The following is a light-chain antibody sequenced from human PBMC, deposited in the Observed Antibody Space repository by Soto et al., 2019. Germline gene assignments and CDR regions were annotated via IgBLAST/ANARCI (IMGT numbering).Light chain of an antibody. CDR1: SSDIGGYDY. CDR3: TSYASGSSRVV. CDR2: DVN. J-gene: IGLJ2*01. Sequence: QSVLTQPASVSGSPGQSITLSCTGTSSDIGGYDYVSWYQRHPGKAPKLIIYDVNNRPSGVSNRFSGANSGNTASLTISGLQAEDEADYYCTSYASGSSRVVFGGGTKLTVL. V-gene: IGLV2-14*01.